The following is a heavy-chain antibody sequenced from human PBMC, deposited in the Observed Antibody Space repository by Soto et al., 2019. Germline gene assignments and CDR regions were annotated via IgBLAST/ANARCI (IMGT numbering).Heavy chain of an antibody. D-gene: IGHD2-8*01. CDR2: ISVYNGNT. Sequence: QVQLVQSGAEVKKPGASVKVSCKASGYTFNSYGISWVRQAPVQGREWMGWISVYNGNTNYAQKVQGRVTMTTDTSTSTAYMELRSLRSDDTAVYYCARDGRNGGYFDYWGQGTVVTVSS. J-gene: IGHJ4*02. V-gene: IGHV1-18*01. CDR1: GYTFNSYG. CDR3: ARDGRNGGYFDY.